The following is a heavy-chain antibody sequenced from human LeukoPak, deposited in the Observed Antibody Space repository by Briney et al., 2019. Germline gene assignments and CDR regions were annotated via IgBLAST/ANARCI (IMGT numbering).Heavy chain of an antibody. CDR1: GGSISSRF. CDR3: ARLLDNDSSGDPDTFDM. Sequence: PSETLSLTCTVSGGSISSRFWSWIRQPPGKGLEWIGYIYYSGRTRYNPSLQSRVTISIDSSENNFSLKLTSVTAADTALYYCARLLDNDSSGDPDTFDMWGQGTVVTVSS. J-gene: IGHJ3*02. CDR2: IYYSGRT. V-gene: IGHV4-59*11. D-gene: IGHD3-22*01.